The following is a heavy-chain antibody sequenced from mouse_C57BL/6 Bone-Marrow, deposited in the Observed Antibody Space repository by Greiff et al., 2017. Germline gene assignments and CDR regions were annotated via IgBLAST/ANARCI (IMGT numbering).Heavy chain of an antibody. CDR3: ARKKGYSNYGYFDV. CDR1: GYTFTSYW. V-gene: IGHV1-50*01. Sequence: QVQLQQPGAELVKPGASVKLSCKASGYTFTSYWMQWVKQRPGQGLEWIGEIDPSDSYTNYNQKFKGKATLTVDTSSSTAYMQLSSLTSEDSAVYYCARKKGYSNYGYFDVWGTGTTVTVSS. D-gene: IGHD2-5*01. CDR2: IDPSDSYT. J-gene: IGHJ1*03.